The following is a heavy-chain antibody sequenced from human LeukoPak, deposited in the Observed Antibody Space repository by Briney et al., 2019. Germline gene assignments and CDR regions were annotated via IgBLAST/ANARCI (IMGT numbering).Heavy chain of an antibody. J-gene: IGHJ5*02. D-gene: IGHD3-22*01. CDR3: ARGDSSGYYYEWFDP. Sequence: ASVKVSCKASGYTFTSYDINWVRQATGQGLEWMGWMNPNSGNTGYAQKFQGRVTMTRNTSISTAYMELRSLRSDDTAVYYCARGDSSGYYYEWFDPWGQGTLVTVSS. V-gene: IGHV1-8*01. CDR2: MNPNSGNT. CDR1: GYTFTSYD.